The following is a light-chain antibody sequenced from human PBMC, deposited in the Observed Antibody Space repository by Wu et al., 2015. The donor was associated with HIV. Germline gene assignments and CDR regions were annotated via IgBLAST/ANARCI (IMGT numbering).Light chain of an antibody. J-gene: IGKJ4*01. Sequence: EIVLTQSPATLSLSPGERATLSCRASQSVSSYLAWYQQKPGQAPRLLIYDASNRATGIPGRFGGSGSGTDFTLTISSLEPEDFAVYYCQQRSNWPSTFGGGTKVEIK. V-gene: IGKV3-11*01. CDR3: QQRSNWPST. CDR1: QSVSSY. CDR2: DAS.